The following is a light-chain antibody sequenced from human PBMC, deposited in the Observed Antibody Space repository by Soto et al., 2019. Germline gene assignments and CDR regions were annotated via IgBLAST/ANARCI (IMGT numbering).Light chain of an antibody. CDR3: QQRSNWPPLT. CDR1: QSVSSY. Sequence: EIFLTQSPAPLSLSQRERATLSWRASQSVSSYLAWYQQKPGQAPRLLIYDASNRATGIPARFSGSGSGTDFTLTISSLEPEDFAVYYCQQRSNWPPLTFGGGTKVDIK. J-gene: IGKJ4*01. CDR2: DAS. V-gene: IGKV3-11*01.